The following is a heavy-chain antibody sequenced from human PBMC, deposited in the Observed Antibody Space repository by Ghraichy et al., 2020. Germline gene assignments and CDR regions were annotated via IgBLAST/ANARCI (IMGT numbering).Heavy chain of an antibody. D-gene: IGHD6-6*01. V-gene: IGHV3-21*01. J-gene: IGHJ6*02. CDR3: ARDSDLQWGTWWRSSGVGGEYGMDV. Sequence: GGSLRLSCAASGFTFSSYSMNWVRQAPGKGLEWVSSISSSSSYIYYADSVKGRFTISRDNAKNSLYLQMNSLRAEDTAVYYCARDSDLQWGTWWRSSGVGGEYGMDVWGQGTTVTVSS. CDR1: GFTFSSYS. CDR2: ISSSSSYI.